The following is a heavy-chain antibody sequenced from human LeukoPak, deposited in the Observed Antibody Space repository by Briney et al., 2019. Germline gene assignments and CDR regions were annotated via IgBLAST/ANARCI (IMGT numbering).Heavy chain of an antibody. CDR3: AREAVAGPFDY. D-gene: IGHD6-19*01. V-gene: IGHV3-7*03. CDR1: GFTFSSYW. CDR2: IKQDGSEK. J-gene: IGHJ4*02. Sequence: GGSLRLSCAASGFTFSSYWMSRVRQAPGKGLEWVANIKQDGSEKYYVDSVKGRFTISRDNAKNSLYLQMNSLRAEDTAVYYCAREAVAGPFDYWGQGTLVTVSS.